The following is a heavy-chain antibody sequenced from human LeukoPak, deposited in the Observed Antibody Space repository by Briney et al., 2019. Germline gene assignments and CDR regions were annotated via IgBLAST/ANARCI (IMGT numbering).Heavy chain of an antibody. Sequence: GGSLRLSCAASGFTFSSYGMHWVRQAPGKGLEWVAVISYDGSNKYYADSVKGRFTISRDNSKNTLYLQMNSLRAEDTAVYYCARDHLYDSSGYPSYWGQGTLVTVSS. CDR2: ISYDGSNK. CDR3: ARDHLYDSSGYPSY. CDR1: GFTFSSYG. J-gene: IGHJ4*02. V-gene: IGHV3-30*03. D-gene: IGHD3-22*01.